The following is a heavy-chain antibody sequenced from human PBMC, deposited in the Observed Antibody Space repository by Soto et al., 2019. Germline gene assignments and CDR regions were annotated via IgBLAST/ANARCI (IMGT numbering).Heavy chain of an antibody. D-gene: IGHD6-13*01. CDR2: INDSGGT. V-gene: IGHV4-34*01. Sequence: KPWETLSLTCAVYGGSFSGYYWTWIRQPPGKGLEWIGEINDSGGTNYNPSLKSRVTISLDTSKNQLSLKLSSVTAADTAVYYCARGRKGFSSSCYVDWGQGTLVTVSS. J-gene: IGHJ4*02. CDR3: ARGRKGFSSSCYVD. CDR1: GGSFSGYY.